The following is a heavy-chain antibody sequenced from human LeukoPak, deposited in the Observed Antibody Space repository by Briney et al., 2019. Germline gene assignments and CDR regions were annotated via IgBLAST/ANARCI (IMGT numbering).Heavy chain of an antibody. CDR2: IYYSGST. V-gene: IGHV4-59*01. CDR3: AIRSDVGTYDY. CDR1: GGSISSYY. Sequence: PSETLSLTCTVSGGSISSYYWSWIRQPPGKGLEWIGYIYYSGSTNYNPSLKSRVTISVDTSKNQFSLKLSSVTAADTAVYYCAIRSDVGTYDYWGQGTLVTVFS. J-gene: IGHJ4*02. D-gene: IGHD1-1*01.